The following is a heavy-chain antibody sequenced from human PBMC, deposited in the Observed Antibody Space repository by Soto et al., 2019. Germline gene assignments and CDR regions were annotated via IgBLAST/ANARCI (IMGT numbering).Heavy chain of an antibody. D-gene: IGHD3-3*01. CDR2: IKPSGGST. CDR3: ARDRGVLRFVEWLLYGMDV. Sequence: QVQLVQSGAEVKKPGASVKDSCKASGYTFTSSYMHWVRQAPGQGLEWMGLIKPSGGSTSHAQKSQGRVTMTSETSTSTVYMELSSLRSEDTAVYYCARDRGVLRFVEWLLYGMDVWGQGPTVTVSS. V-gene: IGHV1-46*01. CDR1: GYTFTSSY. J-gene: IGHJ6*01.